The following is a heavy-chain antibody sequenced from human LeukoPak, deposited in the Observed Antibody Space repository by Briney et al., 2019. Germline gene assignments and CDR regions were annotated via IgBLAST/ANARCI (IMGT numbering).Heavy chain of an antibody. J-gene: IGHJ4*02. Sequence: GGSLRLSCSASGFTFSRYAMHWVRQAPGKGLEYVSAISSNGGSTYYADSVKGRFTISRDNSRNTLHLQMSSLRVEDMAVYYCVKDSSSGSYFDYWGQGTLVTVSS. CDR1: GFTFSRYA. CDR2: ISSNGGST. CDR3: VKDSSSGSYFDY. V-gene: IGHV3-64D*06. D-gene: IGHD3-10*01.